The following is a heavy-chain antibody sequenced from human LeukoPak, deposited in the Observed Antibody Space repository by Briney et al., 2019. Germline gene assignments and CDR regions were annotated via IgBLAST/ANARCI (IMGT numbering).Heavy chain of an antibody. CDR3: ATGDVLRYFDWSPFDY. J-gene: IGHJ4*02. V-gene: IGHV3-30*04. CDR1: GFTFSSYA. CDR2: ISYDGSNK. Sequence: GRSLRLSCAASGFTFSSYAMHWVRQAPGKGLEWVAVISYDGSNKYYADSVTGRFTVSRDNSKNTLYLQMNSLRAEDTAVYYCATGDVLRYFDWSPFDYWGQGTLVTVSS. D-gene: IGHD3-9*01.